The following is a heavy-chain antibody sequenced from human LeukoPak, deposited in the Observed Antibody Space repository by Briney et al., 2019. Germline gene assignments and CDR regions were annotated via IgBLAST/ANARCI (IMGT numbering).Heavy chain of an antibody. CDR2: FYDSGDF. J-gene: IGHJ3*02. D-gene: IGHD1-26*01. Sequence: SQTLSLTCTVSGGSISGHHWTWIRQLPGTGLEWIGYFYDSGDFNYNPSLKSRVTIWMDMSNNQFSLTMSSVTAADTAMYYCARLLRPGGRKGDAFDIWGQGTLVTVSS. V-gene: IGHV4-59*08. CDR3: ARLLRPGGRKGDAFDI. CDR1: GGSISGHH.